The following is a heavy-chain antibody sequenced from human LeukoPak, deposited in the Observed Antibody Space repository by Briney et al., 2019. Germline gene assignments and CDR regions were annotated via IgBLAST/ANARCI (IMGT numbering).Heavy chain of an antibody. Sequence: ASVKVSCKASGYTFSSSALNWVRQAPGQGLQWMGWINTNTGNPTYAQGFTGRFVFSLDTSVSTAYLQISSLKAEDTAVYYCARGRPWDGFDIWGQGTMVTVSS. CDR1: GYTFSSSA. V-gene: IGHV7-4-1*02. CDR2: INTNTGNP. CDR3: ARGRPWDGFDI. J-gene: IGHJ3*02.